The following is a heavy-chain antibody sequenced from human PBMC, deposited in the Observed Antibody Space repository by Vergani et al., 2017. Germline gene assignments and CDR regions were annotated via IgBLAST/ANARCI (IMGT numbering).Heavy chain of an antibody. Sequence: QVQLVESGGGVVQPGGSLRLSCAASGFTFSSYGMHWVRQAPGKGLEWVAFIRYDGSNKYYADSVKGRFTISRDNSKNTLYLQMNSLRAEDTAVYYCARDSMEWLSMRYYYYGMDVWGQGPTVTVSS. V-gene: IGHV3-30*02. D-gene: IGHD3-3*01. CDR2: IRYDGSNK. J-gene: IGHJ6*02. CDR1: GFTFSSYG. CDR3: ARDSMEWLSMRYYYYGMDV.